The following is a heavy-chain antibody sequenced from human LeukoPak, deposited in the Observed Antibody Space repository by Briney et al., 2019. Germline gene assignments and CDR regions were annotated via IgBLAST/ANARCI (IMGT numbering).Heavy chain of an antibody. J-gene: IGHJ4*02. CDR2: MIDSVNT. CDR3: ATIKRGSIFGYFDF. CDR1: GGSLTSHF. Sequence: SETLSLTCTVSGGSLTSHFWSWIRQPPGRGLEWIGYMIDSVNTKVNPSLKSRLTLSADTSKSQFSLRLSSVTAADSAVYYCATIKRGSIFGYFDFWGQGIKVTVSS. V-gene: IGHV4-59*11. D-gene: IGHD5-18*01.